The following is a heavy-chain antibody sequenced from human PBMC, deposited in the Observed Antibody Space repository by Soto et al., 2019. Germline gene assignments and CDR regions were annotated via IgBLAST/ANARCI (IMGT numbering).Heavy chain of an antibody. V-gene: IGHV4-30-2*01. J-gene: IGHJ5*02. D-gene: IGHD2-15*01. CDR1: GGSISSGGYS. Sequence: TLSLTCAVSGGSISSGGYSWSWIRQPPGKGLEWIGYIYHSGSTYYNPSLKSRVTISVDRSKNQFSLKLSSVTAADTAVYYCARRYCSGGSCYSGQPLFDPWGQGTLVTVSS. CDR2: IYHSGST. CDR3: ARRYCSGGSCYSGQPLFDP.